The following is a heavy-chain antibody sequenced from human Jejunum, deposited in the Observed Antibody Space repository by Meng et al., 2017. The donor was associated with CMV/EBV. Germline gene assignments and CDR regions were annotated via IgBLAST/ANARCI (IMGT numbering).Heavy chain of an antibody. J-gene: IGHJ6*02. Sequence: SCQASGYTFTDNVIPWVRQAPGQGLEWMSWLTPRTGGTFYAQNFQGRVTMTGDTSISTVYMELRRLTSDDTAVYYCARHGNYLDVWGQGTTVTVSS. CDR1: GYTFTDNV. V-gene: IGHV1-2*02. CDR3: ARHGNYLDV. D-gene: IGHD3-3*01. CDR2: LTPRTGGT.